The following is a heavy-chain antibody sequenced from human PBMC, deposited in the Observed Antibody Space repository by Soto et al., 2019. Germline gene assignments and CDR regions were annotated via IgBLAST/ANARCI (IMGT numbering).Heavy chain of an antibody. V-gene: IGHV3-30*18. CDR2: ISYDGSNK. J-gene: IGHJ4*02. D-gene: IGHD2-2*01. Sequence: QVQLVESGGGVVQPGRSLRLSCAASGFTFSSYGMHWVRQAPGKGLEWVAVISYDGSNKYYADSVKGRFTISRDNSKNTLYLQMNSLRAEDTAVYYCAKEKEDIVVVPAAIQYFDYWGQGTLVTVSS. CDR3: AKEKEDIVVVPAAIQYFDY. CDR1: GFTFSSYG.